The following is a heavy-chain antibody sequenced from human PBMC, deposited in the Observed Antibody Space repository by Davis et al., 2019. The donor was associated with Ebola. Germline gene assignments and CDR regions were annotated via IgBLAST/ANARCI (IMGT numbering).Heavy chain of an antibody. CDR3: ARADSRDYYFDY. Sequence: GESLKISCAASGFTFSSYGMHWVRQAPGKGLEWVAVISYDGSNKYYADSVKGRFTISRDNSKNTLYLQMNSLRAEDTAVYYCARADSRDYYFDYWGQGTLVTVSS. J-gene: IGHJ4*02. CDR2: ISYDGSNK. D-gene: IGHD3-22*01. V-gene: IGHV3-30*03. CDR1: GFTFSSYG.